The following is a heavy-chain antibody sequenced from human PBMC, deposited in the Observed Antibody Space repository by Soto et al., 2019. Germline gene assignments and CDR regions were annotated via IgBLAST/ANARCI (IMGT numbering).Heavy chain of an antibody. CDR3: YYYGMDV. CDR2: IYDSGSL. Sequence: ASETLSLTCTVSGGAISSGDYYWTWIRQPPGKGLEWIGFIYDSGSLYYNPSLRSRVSMSVDTSNDRFSLNLTAVTAADTAVYYFYYYGMDVWGLGTTVTVSS. V-gene: IGHV4-30-4*01. CDR1: GGAISSGDYY. J-gene: IGHJ6*02.